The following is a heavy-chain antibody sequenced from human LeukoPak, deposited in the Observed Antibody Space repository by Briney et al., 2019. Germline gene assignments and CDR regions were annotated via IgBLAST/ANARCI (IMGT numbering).Heavy chain of an antibody. CDR1: GFTFSSYG. Sequence: GGCLRLSCAASGFTFSSYGMNWARQAPWKGLEWVASINHNGNVNYYVNSVKGRFTISRDNAKNSLYLQMSNLRAEDTAVYFCARGGGLDVWGQGATVTVSS. D-gene: IGHD3-16*01. CDR2: INHNGNVN. V-gene: IGHV3-7*03. J-gene: IGHJ6*02. CDR3: ARGGGLDV.